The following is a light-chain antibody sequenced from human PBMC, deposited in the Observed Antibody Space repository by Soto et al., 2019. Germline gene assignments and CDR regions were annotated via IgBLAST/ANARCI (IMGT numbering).Light chain of an antibody. CDR3: QQYGSSPWT. CDR1: QSVSTTY. CDR2: GAS. Sequence: TXXPGTLSXSPEEKATLSXXXCQSVSTTYLAWYQQKPGQAPRLLIYGASSRATGIPDRFSGSGSGTDFTLTISRLEPEDFAVYYCQQYGSSPWTFGQGTKV. J-gene: IGKJ1*01. V-gene: IGKV3-20*01.